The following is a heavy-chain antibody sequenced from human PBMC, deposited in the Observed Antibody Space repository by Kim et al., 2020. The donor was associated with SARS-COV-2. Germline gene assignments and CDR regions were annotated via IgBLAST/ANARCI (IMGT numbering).Heavy chain of an antibody. CDR2: IRSKAYGGTT. CDR3: TRDVTIFGVAIDY. V-gene: IGHV3-49*04. CDR1: GFTFGDYA. D-gene: IGHD3-3*01. J-gene: IGHJ4*02. Sequence: GGSLRLSCTASGFTFGDYAMSWVRQAPGKGLEWVGFIRSKAYGGTTEYAASVKGRFTISRDDSKSIAYLQMNSLKTEDTAVYYCTRDVTIFGVAIDYWGQGTLVTVSS.